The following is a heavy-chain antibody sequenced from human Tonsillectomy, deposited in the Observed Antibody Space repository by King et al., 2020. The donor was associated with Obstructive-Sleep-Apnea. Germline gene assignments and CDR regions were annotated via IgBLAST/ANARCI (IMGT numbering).Heavy chain of an antibody. J-gene: IGHJ5*02. Sequence: VQLQQWGAGLLKPSETLSLTCAVFGGSFSDYYWSWIRQPPGKGLEWIGEINHSGSTNYNPSLKSRVAVSADTSKNQFFLKLSSLTAADTAVYYCARGSGAAAVNWFDPWGQGTLVTVSS. D-gene: IGHD6-13*01. CDR1: GGSFSDYY. CDR2: INHSGST. V-gene: IGHV4-34*01. CDR3: ARGSGAAAVNWFDP.